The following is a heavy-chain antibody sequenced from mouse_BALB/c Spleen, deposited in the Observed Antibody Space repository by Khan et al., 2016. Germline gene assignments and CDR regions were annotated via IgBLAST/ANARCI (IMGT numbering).Heavy chain of an antibody. Sequence: EVQLQESGPSLVKPSQTLSLTCSVTGDSITSGYWNWIRKFPGNKFEYMGYIRYSGNTYYNPSLKSRISITRDTSKNQIYLQLNSVTTEDTATYYCARDGGTGPLAYWGQGTLVTVSA. CDR3: ARDGGTGPLAY. V-gene: IGHV3-8*02. CDR2: IRYSGNT. CDR1: GDSITSGY. D-gene: IGHD4-1*01. J-gene: IGHJ3*01.